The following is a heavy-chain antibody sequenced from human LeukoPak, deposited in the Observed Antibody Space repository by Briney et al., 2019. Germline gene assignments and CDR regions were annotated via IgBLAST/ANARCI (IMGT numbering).Heavy chain of an antibody. D-gene: IGHD3-16*02. CDR2: ISAYNGNT. CDR1: GYTFTNYG. V-gene: IGHV1-18*01. J-gene: IGHJ4*02. CDR3: ARVERLGELSLVFDY. Sequence: ASVKVSCKASGYTFTNYGVSWVRQAPGQGLEWMGWISAYNGNTNYAQKLQGRVTMTTDTSTSTAYMELRSLRSDDTAVYYCARVERLGELSLVFDYWGQGTLVTVSS.